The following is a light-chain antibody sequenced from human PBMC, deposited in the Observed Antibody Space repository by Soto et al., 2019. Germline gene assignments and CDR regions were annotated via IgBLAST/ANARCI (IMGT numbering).Light chain of an antibody. CDR3: SSYAGTNNPYV. CDR1: SSDVGDYNY. J-gene: IGLJ1*01. V-gene: IGLV2-8*01. CDR2: EVT. Sequence: LTQPPSASGSPGQSVTISCTGTSSDVGDYNYVSWYQHHPGKAPKLMIYEVTKRPSGVPDRFSGSKSGKTASLTVSGLQAEDEADYYCSSYAGTNNPYVFGTGNKVTVL.